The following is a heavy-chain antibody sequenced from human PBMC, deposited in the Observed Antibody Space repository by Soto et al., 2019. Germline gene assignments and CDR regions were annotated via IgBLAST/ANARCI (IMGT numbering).Heavy chain of an antibody. Sequence: QLQLQESGSGLVKPSQTLSLTCAVSGGSISSGGYSWSWIRQPPGKGLEWIGYIYHSGSTYYNPSLKSRXXIXVDXSKNQFSLKLSSVTAADTAVYYCARLDTAMGQFDYWGQGTLGTVSS. CDR3: ARLDTAMGQFDY. CDR2: IYHSGST. J-gene: IGHJ4*02. CDR1: GGSISSGGYS. V-gene: IGHV4-30-2*01. D-gene: IGHD5-18*01.